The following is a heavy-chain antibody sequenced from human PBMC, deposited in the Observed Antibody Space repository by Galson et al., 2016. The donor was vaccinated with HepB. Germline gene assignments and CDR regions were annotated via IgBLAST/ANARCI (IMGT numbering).Heavy chain of an antibody. CDR2: IYYRGST. Sequence: LAWIGSIYYRGSTYYNPSLKSRVTISVDTSKNQFSLKLSSVTAADTAVYYCARRGRLGCFDYWGQGTLVTVSS. CDR3: ARRGRLGCFDY. J-gene: IGHJ4*02. D-gene: IGHD4-17*01. V-gene: IGHV4-39*01.